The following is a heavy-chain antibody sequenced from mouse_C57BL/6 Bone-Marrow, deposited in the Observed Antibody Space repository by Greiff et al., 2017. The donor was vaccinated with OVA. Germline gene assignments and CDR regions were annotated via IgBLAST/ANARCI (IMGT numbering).Heavy chain of an antibody. J-gene: IGHJ3*01. V-gene: IGHV14-2*01. Sequence: VQLQQSGAELVKPGASVKLSCTASGFNIKDYYMHWVKQRTEQGLEWIGRIDPEDGDTKYDPKFKGKATITADTSSNTAYLQLSSLTSEDTAVYYCAKNYDYEVPRFAYWGQGTLVTVSA. D-gene: IGHD2-4*01. CDR1: GFNIKDYY. CDR2: IDPEDGDT. CDR3: AKNYDYEVPRFAY.